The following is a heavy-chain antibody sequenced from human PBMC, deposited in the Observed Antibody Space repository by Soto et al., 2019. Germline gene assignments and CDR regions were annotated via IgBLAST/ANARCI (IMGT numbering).Heavy chain of an antibody. V-gene: IGHV3-21*01. D-gene: IGHD3-10*01. CDR2: ISSSSSYI. CDR3: ARDRGGDLKAFDI. J-gene: IGHJ3*02. Sequence: EVQRVESGGCLVKPGGSLSLSCAASGFTFSSYSMNWVRQAPGKGLEWVSLISSSSSYIYYADSVKGGITISRDNAKNSLYLQMSSLRGEDTGVYCCARDRGGDLKAFDIWGQGTMVTVSS. CDR1: GFTFSSYS.